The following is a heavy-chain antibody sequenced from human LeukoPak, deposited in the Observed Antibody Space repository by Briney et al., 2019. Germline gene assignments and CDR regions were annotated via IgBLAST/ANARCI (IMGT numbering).Heavy chain of an antibody. V-gene: IGHV4-59*12. CDR2: IYYSGST. D-gene: IGHD3-22*01. Sequence: SETLSLTCTVSGGSISSYYWSWIRQPPGKGLEWIGYIYYSGSTNHNPSLKSRVTISVDTSKNQFSLKLSSVTAADTAVYYCTRGLSEDYYDSNGFYYVFDYWGQGTLVTVSS. J-gene: IGHJ4*02. CDR1: GGSISSYY. CDR3: TRGLSEDYYDSNGFYYVFDY.